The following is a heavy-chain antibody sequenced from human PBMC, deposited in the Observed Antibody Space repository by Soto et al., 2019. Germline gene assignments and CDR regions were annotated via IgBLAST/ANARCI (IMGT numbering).Heavy chain of an antibody. Sequence: EVQLAESGGDLVQPGGSLRLSCVGSGFTFSYYEMNWVRQAPGKGLERVAFFSHTDRLTHYPDSVKGRFTISRDNAQNSLYLEMTSLRVEDTGVYYCARDTGRASADLWGQGTLVTVSS. J-gene: IGHJ5*02. CDR2: FSHTDRLT. CDR3: ARDTGRASADL. D-gene: IGHD6-13*01. CDR1: GFTFSYYE. V-gene: IGHV3-48*03.